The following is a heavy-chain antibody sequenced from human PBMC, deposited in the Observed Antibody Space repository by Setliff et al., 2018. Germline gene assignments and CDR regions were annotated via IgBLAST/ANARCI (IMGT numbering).Heavy chain of an antibody. CDR2: SNPNSGGT. D-gene: IGHD7-27*01. V-gene: IGHV1-2*02. CDR3: VRDLHWGFDY. Sequence: ASVKVSCKASGYTFTGYYMHWVRQAPGQGLGWMGWSNPNSGGTNYAQKCQGRVTMTRDTSIRTTYMELATLRSDDTAVYYCVRDLHWGFDYWGLGTLVTVSS. CDR1: GYTFTGYY. J-gene: IGHJ4*02.